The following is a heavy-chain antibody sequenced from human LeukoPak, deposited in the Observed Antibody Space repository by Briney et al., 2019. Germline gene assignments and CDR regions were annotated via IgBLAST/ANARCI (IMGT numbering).Heavy chain of an antibody. V-gene: IGHV3-53*01. Sequence: GGSLRLSCAASGFSISSNYMTWVCQAPGKGLEWVSVIYSGGATYFADSVKGRFTISRDNSKNTLYLQMNSLRVDDTATYYCAKGVGVRGIIPQTLDYWGQGTLVLVSS. CDR3: AKGVGVRGIIPQTLDY. CDR2: IYSGGAT. CDR1: GFSISSNY. J-gene: IGHJ4*02. D-gene: IGHD3-10*01.